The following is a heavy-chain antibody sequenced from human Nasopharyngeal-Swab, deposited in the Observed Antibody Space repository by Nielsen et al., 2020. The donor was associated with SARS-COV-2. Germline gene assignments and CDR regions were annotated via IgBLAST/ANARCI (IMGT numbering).Heavy chain of an antibody. Sequence: WIGQRPGTGLEWIGSIYYSGSTYYSPSLKSRVTISVDTSKNQFSLKLSSVTAADTAVYYCARVKITIFGVAYFDYWGQGTLVTVSS. CDR3: ARVKITIFGVAYFDY. J-gene: IGHJ4*02. CDR2: IYYSGST. V-gene: IGHV4-39*07. D-gene: IGHD3-3*01.